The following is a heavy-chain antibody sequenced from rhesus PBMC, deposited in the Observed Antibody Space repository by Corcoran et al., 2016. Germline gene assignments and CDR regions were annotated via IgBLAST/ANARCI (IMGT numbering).Heavy chain of an antibody. J-gene: IGHJ4*01. V-gene: IGHV3-16*01. D-gene: IGHD2-39*02. CDR1: GFTFSNYW. CDR2: IKNKADGGTA. Sequence: EVQLVESGGGLVQPGGSLRLSCAASGFTFSNYWMSWVRQAPGTGLEWVGRIKNKADGGTAADAEAVKGRFTNSRDDSKNTLYLQMNSMKTEDTAVYYCARDFPRGGFDYWGQGVLVTVSS. CDR3: ARDFPRGGFDY.